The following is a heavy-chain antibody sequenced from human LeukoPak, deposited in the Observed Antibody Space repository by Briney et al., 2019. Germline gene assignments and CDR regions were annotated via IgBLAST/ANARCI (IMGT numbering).Heavy chain of an antibody. CDR2: ISSSSSYI. CDR1: GFTFSNYD. J-gene: IGHJ4*02. Sequence: PGGSLRLSCVASGFTFSNYDVNWVRQAPGKGLEWVSFISSSSSYIYYADSVKGRFTISRDNAKKSLYLQMNSLRAEDTAVYYCARGRYDSRIFDYWGQGTLVTVSS. D-gene: IGHD3-22*01. V-gene: IGHV3-21*01. CDR3: ARGRYDSRIFDY.